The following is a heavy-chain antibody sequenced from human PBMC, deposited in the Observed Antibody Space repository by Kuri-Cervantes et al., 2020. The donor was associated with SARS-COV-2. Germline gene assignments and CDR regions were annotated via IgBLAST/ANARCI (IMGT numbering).Heavy chain of an antibody. Sequence: GGSLRLSCAASGFSFSDYGMHWVRQAPGKGLEWVSAISGSGGSTYYADSVKGRFTISRDNSKNTLYLQMNSLRAEDTAVYYCAKHSGWYSARTGLDYWGQGTLVTVSS. CDR1: GFSFSDYG. CDR3: AKHSGWYSARTGLDY. V-gene: IGHV3-23*01. CDR2: ISGSGGST. D-gene: IGHD6-19*01. J-gene: IGHJ4*02.